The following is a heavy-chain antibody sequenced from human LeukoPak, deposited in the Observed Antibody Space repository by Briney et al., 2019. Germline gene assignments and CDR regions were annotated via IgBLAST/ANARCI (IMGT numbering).Heavy chain of an antibody. CDR1: GYTFTSYG. Sequence: ASVKVSFKASGYTFTSYGISWVRQAPGQGLEWMGWISAYNGNTNYAQKLQGRVTMTTDTSTSTAYMELRSLKSDDTAVYYCARKGDYGDYVVGEDWFDPWGQGTLVTVSS. CDR3: ARKGDYGDYVVGEDWFDP. V-gene: IGHV1-18*01. CDR2: ISAYNGNT. J-gene: IGHJ5*02. D-gene: IGHD4-17*01.